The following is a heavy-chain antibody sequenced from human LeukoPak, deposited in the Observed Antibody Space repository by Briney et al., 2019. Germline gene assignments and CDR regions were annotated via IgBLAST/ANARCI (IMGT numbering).Heavy chain of an antibody. D-gene: IGHD6-19*01. Sequence: GESLKISCKGSGYSFTSYWIGWVRQMPGKGLEWMGIIYPGDSDTRYSPSFQGQVTISADKSISTAYLQWSSLKASDTAMYYCARCGWYLDGYNWFDPWGQGTLVTVSS. CDR2: IYPGDSDT. J-gene: IGHJ5*02. V-gene: IGHV5-51*01. CDR1: GYSFTSYW. CDR3: ARCGWYLDGYNWFDP.